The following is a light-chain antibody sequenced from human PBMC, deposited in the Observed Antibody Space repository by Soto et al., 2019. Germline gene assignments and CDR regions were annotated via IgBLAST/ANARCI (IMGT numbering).Light chain of an antibody. CDR1: QSISSW. CDR2: KAS. V-gene: IGKV1-5*03. Sequence: DIQMTQSPSTLSASVGDRVTITCRASQSISSWLAWYQQKPGKAPKLLIYKASSLESGVPSRFSGSGSGTEFTLTISRLPPDDFATYYCQQYNSYSWTFGQGTKVEIK. CDR3: QQYNSYSWT. J-gene: IGKJ1*01.